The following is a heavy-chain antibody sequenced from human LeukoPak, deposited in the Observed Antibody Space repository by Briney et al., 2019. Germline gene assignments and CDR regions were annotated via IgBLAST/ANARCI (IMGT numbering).Heavy chain of an antibody. CDR3: AKDRLRTYYYDSSTGSHLDY. D-gene: IGHD3-22*01. CDR1: GFTFSSYA. Sequence: GGSLRLSCAASGFTFSSYAMSWVRQAPGKGLEWVSAISGSGGSTYYAGSVKGRFTISRDNSKNTLYLQMNSLRAEDTAVYYCAKDRLRTYYYDSSTGSHLDYWGQGTLVTVSS. CDR2: ISGSGGST. V-gene: IGHV3-23*01. J-gene: IGHJ4*02.